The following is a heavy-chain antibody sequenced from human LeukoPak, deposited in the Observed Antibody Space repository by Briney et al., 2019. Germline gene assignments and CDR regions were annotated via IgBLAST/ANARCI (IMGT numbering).Heavy chain of an antibody. D-gene: IGHD6-13*01. CDR2: TYYRSKWYN. V-gene: IGHV6-1*01. J-gene: IGHJ5*02. CDR3: ARALGGAAAGSWFDP. CDR1: GDSVSSTRTT. Sequence: SQTLPLTCAISGDSVSSTRTTWNWIRQSPSRGLEWLERTYYRSKWYNDYAISVKSRITINPDTSKSQFSLQLNSVTPEDTAVYYCARALGGAAAGSWFDPWGQGTLVTVSS.